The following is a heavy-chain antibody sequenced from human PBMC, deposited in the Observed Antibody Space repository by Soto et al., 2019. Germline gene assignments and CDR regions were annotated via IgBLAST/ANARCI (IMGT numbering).Heavy chain of an antibody. D-gene: IGHD4-17*01. CDR2: IIPALGTA. V-gene: IGHV1-69*08. CDR3: ARPDFGDYWYFDL. CDR1: GGTFSSHT. Sequence: QDQLVQSGAAVKKPGSSVKVSCKASGGTFSSHTFSWVRQAPGQGLEWMGRIIPALGTATYAQKFQGRVTITADESATTVYMELNSLRSEDTAVYYCARPDFGDYWYFDLWGRGTLVTVPS. J-gene: IGHJ2*01.